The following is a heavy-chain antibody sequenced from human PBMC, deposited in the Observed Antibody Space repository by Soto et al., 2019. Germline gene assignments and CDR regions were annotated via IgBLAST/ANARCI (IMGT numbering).Heavy chain of an antibody. D-gene: IGHD3-22*01. CDR2: INAGNGKT. J-gene: IGHJ5*01. CDR3: ARGILVTPTADYYTDS. V-gene: IGHV1-3*01. CDR1: GYIFTNYA. Sequence: ASVKVSCKASGYIFTNYAIHWVRQAPGQRLEWMGWINAGNGKTKYSQNFQGRVTITRDTSASIAYMEVNGLRSEDTAVYYCARGILVTPTADYYTDSSGQATLRTRSS.